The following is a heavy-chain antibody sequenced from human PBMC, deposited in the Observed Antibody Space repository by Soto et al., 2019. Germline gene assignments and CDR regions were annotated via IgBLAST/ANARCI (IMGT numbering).Heavy chain of an antibody. J-gene: IGHJ6*02. CDR2: INLNSGGT. Sequence: ASVKVSCKASGYTFTGYDMHWVRQAPGQGLEWMGWINLNSGGTNYAQKFQGWVTMTRDTSISTAYMELSRLRSDDTAVYYCARDSGGALNGDMVRGVIAGSMDVWGQGTTVTVSS. D-gene: IGHD3-10*01. CDR3: ARDSGGALNGDMVRGVIAGSMDV. CDR1: GYTFTGYD. V-gene: IGHV1-2*04.